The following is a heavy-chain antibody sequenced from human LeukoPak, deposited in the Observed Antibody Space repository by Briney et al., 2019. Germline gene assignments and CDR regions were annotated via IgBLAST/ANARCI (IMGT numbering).Heavy chain of an antibody. CDR1: GFTFSSYS. D-gene: IGHD3-9*01. V-gene: IGHV3-48*04. CDR2: IHGSSSPV. CDR3: ARDHDWAFDY. Sequence: GGSLRLSCEASGFTFSSYSMNWVRQAPGKRLEWVSYIHGSSSPVDYADSVKGRFTMSRDNTKNSVYLQMNSLRAEDTAVYYCARDHDWAFDYWGQGILVTVSS. J-gene: IGHJ4*02.